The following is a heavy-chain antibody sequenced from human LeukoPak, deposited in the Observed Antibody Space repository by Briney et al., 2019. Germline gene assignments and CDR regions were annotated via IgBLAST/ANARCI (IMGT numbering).Heavy chain of an antibody. CDR1: GGSISSYY. D-gene: IGHD5-18*01. Sequence: SETLSLTCTVSGGSISSYYWGWIRQPPGKGLEWIGSIYYSGSTYYNPSLKSRVTISVDTSKNQFSLKLSSVTAADTAVYYCAGSDGEYYYYYYMDVWGKGTTVTVSS. CDR3: AGSDGEYYYYYYMDV. CDR2: IYYSGST. J-gene: IGHJ6*03. V-gene: IGHV4-39*07.